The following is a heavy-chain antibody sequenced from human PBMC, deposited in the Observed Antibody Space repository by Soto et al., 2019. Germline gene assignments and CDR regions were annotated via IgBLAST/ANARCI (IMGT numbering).Heavy chain of an antibody. D-gene: IGHD1-1*01. V-gene: IGHV6-1*01. CDR2: TYFNSKWYN. CDR1: GYSVSTYSAA. CDR3: AKEDLERDYFDY. J-gene: IGHJ4*02. Sequence: PSQTLSLTCDVSGYSVSTYSAAWNWIRQSPSRGLEWLGRTYFNSKWYNDYAVSVESRITINPDTSKNQFSLQLTSVTAEDTAVYFCAKEDLERDYFDYWGQGTLVTVSS.